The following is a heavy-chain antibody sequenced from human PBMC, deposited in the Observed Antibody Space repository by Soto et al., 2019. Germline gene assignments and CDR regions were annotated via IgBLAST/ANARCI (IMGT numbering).Heavy chain of an antibody. V-gene: IGHV4-4*02. CDR1: GGSISSSNW. CDR2: IYNRGRT. D-gene: IGHD6-13*01. J-gene: IGHJ6*02. CDR3: ARSIKDSSSYYYYGMDV. Sequence: QVQLQESGPGLVKPSGTLSLTCAVSGGSISSSNWWRWVRQPPGKGLGWVGEIYNRGRTNYNPSLMSRVTKSVDKSNNQFSLKLSSVAAADSAGYYCARSIKDSSSYYYYGMDVWGQGTTVTVSS.